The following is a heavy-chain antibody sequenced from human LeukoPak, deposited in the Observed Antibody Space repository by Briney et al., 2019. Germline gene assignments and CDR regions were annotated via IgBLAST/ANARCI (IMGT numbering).Heavy chain of an antibody. Sequence: SETLSLTCTVSNSSIISYYWSWIRQPQGRGRGWVGYIYYSGSTNYNPSLKSRVSISVDTSKNQFSLKLSSVSAADTAVYYCARTGSMVTMLYPFDHWGQGTLVTVSS. V-gene: IGHV4-59*13. D-gene: IGHD4-17*01. CDR2: IYYSGST. J-gene: IGHJ4*02. CDR1: NSSIISYY. CDR3: ARTGSMVTMLYPFDH.